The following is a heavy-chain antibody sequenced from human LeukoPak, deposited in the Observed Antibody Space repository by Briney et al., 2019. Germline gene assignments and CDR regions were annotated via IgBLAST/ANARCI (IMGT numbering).Heavy chain of an antibody. CDR2: IYHSGNT. Sequence: PSETLSLTCTVSGDSISRSTYYWGWFRQPPGKGLEWIGYIYHSGNTYYNPSLKSQVTISVDTSKNQFYLELSSVAAADTAVYYCAKQRGTATRSWFDPWGQGTLVTVSS. V-gene: IGHV4-39*01. CDR1: GDSISRSTYY. J-gene: IGHJ5*02. D-gene: IGHD1-1*01. CDR3: AKQRGTATRSWFDP.